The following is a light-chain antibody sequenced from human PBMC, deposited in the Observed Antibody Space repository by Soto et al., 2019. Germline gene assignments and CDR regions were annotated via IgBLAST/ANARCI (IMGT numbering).Light chain of an antibody. CDR1: QSISSW. Sequence: DIQMTQSHSTVSASVGDRVTITCRASQSISSWLAWYQQKPGKAPKLLIQKASSLESGVPSRFSGSGSGTEFTLVISSLQPDDFATYYCKQYSIVSLTFGGGTKVEIK. CDR2: KAS. J-gene: IGKJ4*01. CDR3: KQYSIVSLT. V-gene: IGKV1-5*03.